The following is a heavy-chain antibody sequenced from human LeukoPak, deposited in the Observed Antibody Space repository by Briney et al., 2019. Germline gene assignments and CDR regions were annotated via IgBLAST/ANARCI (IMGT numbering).Heavy chain of an antibody. V-gene: IGHV4-59*02. D-gene: IGHD3-22*01. CDR1: GGSVSSDY. Sequence: SETLSLTCTVSGGSVSSDYWSWIRQPPGKGLEWIGYIYYRGSTNYNPSLKSRVTISVDTSKNQFSLKLSSVTAADTAVYYCARLSGYSSGHYYSDYWGQGTLVTVSS. CDR3: ARLSGYSSGHYYSDY. CDR2: IYYRGST. J-gene: IGHJ4*02.